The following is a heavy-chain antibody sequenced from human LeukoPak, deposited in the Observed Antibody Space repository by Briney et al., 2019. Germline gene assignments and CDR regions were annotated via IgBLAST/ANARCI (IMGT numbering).Heavy chain of an antibody. D-gene: IGHD6-19*01. CDR2: ISGSGGST. V-gene: IGHV3-23*01. Sequence: PGGALRLSCAGSGCTFSSYAMSWLRQARGKGLEGVSAISGSGGSTYYADSVKGRFTISRDNSKNTLYLQMNSLRAEDTAVYYCAKDLPPEYSSGWWAFDYWGQGTLVTVSS. CDR1: GCTFSSYA. J-gene: IGHJ4*02. CDR3: AKDLPPEYSSGWWAFDY.